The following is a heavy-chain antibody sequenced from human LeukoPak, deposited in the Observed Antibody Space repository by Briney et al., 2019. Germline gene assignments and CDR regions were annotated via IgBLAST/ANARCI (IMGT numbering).Heavy chain of an antibody. D-gene: IGHD3-10*01. CDR2: MNPYNGNT. CDR1: GYTFTSND. Sequence: ASVKVSCKTSGYTFTSNDINWVRQASGQGLEWMGWMNPYNGNTGYEQKFQGRVTMTRDTSISTAYMELSSLRSEDTAVYYCAREVPRGVITDWGQGTLVTVSS. V-gene: IGHV1-8*01. J-gene: IGHJ4*02. CDR3: AREVPRGVITD.